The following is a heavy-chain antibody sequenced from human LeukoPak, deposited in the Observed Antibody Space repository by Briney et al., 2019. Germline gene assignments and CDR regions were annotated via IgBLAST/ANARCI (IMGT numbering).Heavy chain of an antibody. D-gene: IGHD2-2*02. Sequence: PGGSLRLSCAASGFTFSSYAMSWVRQAPGKGLEWVSAISGSGGSTYYADSVKGRFTISRDNSKNTLYLQMNSLRAKDTAVYYCAKGHCSSTSCYIGDYFDYWGQGTLVTVSS. CDR3: AKGHCSSTSCYIGDYFDY. V-gene: IGHV3-23*01. CDR2: ISGSGGST. CDR1: GFTFSSYA. J-gene: IGHJ4*02.